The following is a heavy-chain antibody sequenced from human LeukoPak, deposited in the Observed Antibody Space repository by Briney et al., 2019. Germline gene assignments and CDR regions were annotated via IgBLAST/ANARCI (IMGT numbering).Heavy chain of an antibody. D-gene: IGHD6-6*01. V-gene: IGHV4-34*01. CDR1: GGSFSGYY. CDR3: ARLAARPSDY. CDR2: INHSGST. J-gene: IGHJ4*02. Sequence: ASETLSLTCAVYGGSFSGYYWSWIRQPPGKGLEWIGEINHSGSTNYNPSLKSRVTISVDTSKNQFSLKLSSVTAADTAVYYCARLAARPSDYWGQGTLVTVSS.